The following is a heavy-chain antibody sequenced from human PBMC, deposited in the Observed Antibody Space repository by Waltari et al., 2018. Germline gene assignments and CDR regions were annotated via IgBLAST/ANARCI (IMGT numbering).Heavy chain of an antibody. J-gene: IGHJ6*03. CDR1: GYTFTDYY. V-gene: IGHV1-69-2*01. CDR2: VDPEDGET. D-gene: IGHD4-4*01. Sequence: EVQLVQSGAEVKKPGATVKISCKASGYTFTDYYMHWVQQAPGKGLEWMGRVDPEDGETIYAEKFQGRVTITADTSTDTAYMELSSLRSEDTAVYYCARVIPTVTYEDDYYYYMDVWGKGTTVTVSS. CDR3: ARVIPTVTYEDDYYYYMDV.